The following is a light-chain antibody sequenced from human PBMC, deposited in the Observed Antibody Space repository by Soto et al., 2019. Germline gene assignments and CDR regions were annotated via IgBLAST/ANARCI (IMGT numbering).Light chain of an antibody. J-gene: IGKJ4*01. V-gene: IGKV3-11*01. Sequence: EIVLTQSPATLSLSPGDRATLSCRASQSVSSSLAWYQQKPGQAPRLLTYDTSNRATGIPARFSGSGSGTHFTLTISSLKPEDVAVYYCQQRSNWPPDTFGGGTKVDIK. CDR2: DTS. CDR1: QSVSSS. CDR3: QQRSNWPPDT.